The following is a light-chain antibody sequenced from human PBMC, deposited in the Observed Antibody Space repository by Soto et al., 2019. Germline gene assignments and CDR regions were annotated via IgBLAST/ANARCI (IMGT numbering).Light chain of an antibody. J-gene: IGLJ2*01. CDR1: SGHSSYA. Sequence: QPVLTQSPSASASLGASVKLTCTLSSGHSSYAIAWHQQQPEKGPRYLMKLNSDGSHSKGDGIPDRFSGSSSGAERYLTISSLQSEYETDYYCQTWGSGIRVVFGGGTQLTVL. CDR3: QTWGSGIRVV. CDR2: LNSDGSH. V-gene: IGLV4-69*01.